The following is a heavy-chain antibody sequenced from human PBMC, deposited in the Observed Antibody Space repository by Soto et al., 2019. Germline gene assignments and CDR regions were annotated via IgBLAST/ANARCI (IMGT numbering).Heavy chain of an antibody. V-gene: IGHV4-34*01. D-gene: IGHD2-2*01. Sequence: SETLSLTCAVYGGSFSGYYWSWIRQPPGKGLEWVGEINHSGSTNYNPSLKSRVTISVDTSKNQFSLKLSSVTAADTAVYYCARVVVPAAIERYYFDYWGQGTLVTVSS. CDR1: GGSFSGYY. J-gene: IGHJ4*02. CDR2: INHSGST. CDR3: ARVVVPAAIERYYFDY.